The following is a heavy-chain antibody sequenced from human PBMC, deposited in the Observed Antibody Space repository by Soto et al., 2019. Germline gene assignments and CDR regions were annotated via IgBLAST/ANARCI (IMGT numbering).Heavy chain of an antibody. V-gene: IGHV4-34*01. CDR2: INHSGST. CDR1: GESFPDYY. CDR3: ARGGGGYDYVWGSYRPFDF. Sequence: SETLSLTCAVYGESFPDYYWSWIRQPPGKGLEWIGEINHSGSTNYNPSLKSRVTISVDTSKNQFSPKLTSVTAADTAVYYCARGGGGYDYVWGSYRPFDFWGQGTLVTVSS. J-gene: IGHJ4*02. D-gene: IGHD3-16*02.